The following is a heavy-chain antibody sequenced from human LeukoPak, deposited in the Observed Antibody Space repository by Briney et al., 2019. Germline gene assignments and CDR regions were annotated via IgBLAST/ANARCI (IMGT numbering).Heavy chain of an antibody. Sequence: PWGSLRLSCAASGFTFDDYAMHWVRQAPGKGLEWVSGISWNSGSIGYADSVKGRFTISRDNAKNSLYLQMNSLRAEDTALYYCAKESTSHPSYGMDVWGQGTTVTVSS. D-gene: IGHD2-2*01. CDR1: GFTFDDYA. CDR3: AKESTSHPSYGMDV. J-gene: IGHJ6*02. CDR2: ISWNSGSI. V-gene: IGHV3-9*01.